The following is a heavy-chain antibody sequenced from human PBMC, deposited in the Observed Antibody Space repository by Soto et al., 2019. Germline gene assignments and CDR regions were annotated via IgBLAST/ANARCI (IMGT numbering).Heavy chain of an antibody. CDR3: AAVRGSLGSLSFDY. D-gene: IGHD1-26*01. J-gene: IGHJ4*02. CDR1: GITFSDLH. V-gene: IGHV1-69-2*01. Sequence: EVLLQQSGAEAREPGGVVKMSCAVSGITFSDLHMHWVKQAPGQSLEWVGLVEVENDDRLYAEKYRGRLNINTDTSRHTSYMELTSLTSDDTAIYFCAAVRGSLGSLSFDYWGQGTPVTVSA. CDR2: VEVENDDR.